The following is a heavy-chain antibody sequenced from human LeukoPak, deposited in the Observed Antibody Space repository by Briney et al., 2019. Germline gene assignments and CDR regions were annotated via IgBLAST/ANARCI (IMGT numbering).Heavy chain of an antibody. V-gene: IGHV3-23*01. CDR1: GFTFSSYA. D-gene: IGHD3-10*01. J-gene: IGHJ4*02. CDR3: ATLMSYGSGSYSAY. CDR2: IGSSGGST. Sequence: PGGSLRLSCAASGFTFSSYAMSWVRQAPGKGLEWVSAIGSSGGSTYYADSVKGRFTISRDNSKNTLSLQMNSLRAEDTAVYYCATLMSYGSGSYSAYWGQGTLVTVSS.